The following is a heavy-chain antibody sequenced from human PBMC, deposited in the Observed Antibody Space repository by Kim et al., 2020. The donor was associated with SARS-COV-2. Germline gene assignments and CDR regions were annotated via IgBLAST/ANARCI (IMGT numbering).Heavy chain of an antibody. J-gene: IGHJ4*02. CDR3: ASFRRGLGELSLVPFDY. CDR1: GGTFSSYA. V-gene: IGHV1-69*04. D-gene: IGHD3-16*02. Sequence: SVKVSCKASGGTFSSYAISWVRQAPGQGLEWMGRIIPILGIANYAQKFQGRVTITADKSTSTAYMELSSLRSEDTAVYYCASFRRGLGELSLVPFDYWGQGTLVTVSS. CDR2: IIPILGIA.